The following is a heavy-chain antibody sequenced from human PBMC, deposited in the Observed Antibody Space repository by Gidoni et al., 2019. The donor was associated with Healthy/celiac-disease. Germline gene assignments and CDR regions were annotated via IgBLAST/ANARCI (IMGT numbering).Heavy chain of an antibody. Sequence: QLQLVESGGGVVQPGRSLRLSCAAAGFTFSSYGMHWVRQAGKGLEWVAVISYDGSNKYYADSVKGRFTISRDNSKNTLYLQMNSLRAEDTAVYYCAKDREGYCSGGSCYEFDYWGQGTLVTVSS. J-gene: IGHJ4*02. D-gene: IGHD2-15*01. CDR2: ISYDGSNK. V-gene: IGHV3-30*18. CDR1: GFTFSSYG. CDR3: AKDREGYCSGGSCYEFDY.